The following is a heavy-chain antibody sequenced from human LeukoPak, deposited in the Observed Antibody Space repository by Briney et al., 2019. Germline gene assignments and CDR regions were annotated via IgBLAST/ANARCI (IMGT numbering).Heavy chain of an antibody. CDR2: IYYSGST. Sequence: SETLSLTCTVSGGSISSYYWSWIRQPAGKGLEWIGRIYYSGSTYYNPSLKSRVTISVDTSKNQFSLKLSSVTAADTAVYYCARLCSGGSCYGNYWGQGTLVTVSS. J-gene: IGHJ4*02. CDR3: ARLCSGGSCYGNY. CDR1: GGSISSYY. D-gene: IGHD2-15*01. V-gene: IGHV4-59*05.